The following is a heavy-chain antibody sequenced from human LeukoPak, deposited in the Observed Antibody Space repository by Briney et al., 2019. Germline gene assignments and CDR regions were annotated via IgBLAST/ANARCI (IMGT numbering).Heavy chain of an antibody. CDR1: GYTFTGYY. Sequence: AASVNVSCKASGYTFTGYYMHWVRQAPGQGLEWMGWINPNSGGTNYAQKFQGWVTMTRDTSISTAYMELSRLRSDDTAVYYCAREDLGQTGTNYGMDVWGQGTTVTVSS. CDR2: INPNSGGT. CDR3: AREDLGQTGTNYGMDV. V-gene: IGHV1-2*04. D-gene: IGHD1-1*01. J-gene: IGHJ6*02.